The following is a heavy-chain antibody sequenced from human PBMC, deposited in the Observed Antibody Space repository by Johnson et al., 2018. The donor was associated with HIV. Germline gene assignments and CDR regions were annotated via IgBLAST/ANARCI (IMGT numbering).Heavy chain of an antibody. J-gene: IGHJ3*02. V-gene: IGHV3-7*01. D-gene: IGHD6-6*01. CDR2: IKQDGSEK. Sequence: MLLVESGGGLVQPGGSLRLSCAASGFTFNNHWLTWVRQAPGKGLEWVANIKQDGSEKYYVDSVKGRFTISRDNAKNSLQLQMNSLRAEDTAVYFCARVRRQLVRLSAFDIWGQGTLVTVSS. CDR3: ARVRRQLVRLSAFDI. CDR1: GFTFNNHW.